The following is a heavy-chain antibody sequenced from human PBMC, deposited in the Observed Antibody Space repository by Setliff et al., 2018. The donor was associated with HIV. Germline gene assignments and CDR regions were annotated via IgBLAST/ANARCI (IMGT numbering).Heavy chain of an antibody. D-gene: IGHD1-1*01. CDR3: AGSRGYFVQAD. Sequence: GGSLRLSCAASGFRFSTYWMSWVRQSPGKGLEWVANIHKDGSEKYYVDSVKGRFTISRDNTKNFLYLEMNSLRAEDTAVYYCAGSRGYFVQADWGQGTLVTVSS. V-gene: IGHV3-7*01. CDR2: IHKDGSEK. CDR1: GFRFSTYW. J-gene: IGHJ4*02.